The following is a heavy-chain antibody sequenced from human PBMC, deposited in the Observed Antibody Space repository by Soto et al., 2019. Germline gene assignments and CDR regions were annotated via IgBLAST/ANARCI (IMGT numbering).Heavy chain of an antibody. D-gene: IGHD6-19*01. CDR3: AKDYSSGWAPHYYYYYGMDV. Sequence: HPGGSLRLSCAASGFTFDDYAMHWVRQAPGKGLEWVSGISWNSGSIGYADSVKGRFTISRDNAKNSLYLQMNSLRAEDTALYYCAKDYSSGWAPHYYYYYGMDVWGQGTTVTVSS. CDR2: ISWNSGSI. V-gene: IGHV3-9*01. J-gene: IGHJ6*02. CDR1: GFTFDDYA.